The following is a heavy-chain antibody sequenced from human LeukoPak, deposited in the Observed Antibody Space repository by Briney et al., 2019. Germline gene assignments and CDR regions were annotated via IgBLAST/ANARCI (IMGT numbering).Heavy chain of an antibody. Sequence: PSETLSLTCTVSGGSISSGSYYWSWIRQPAGKGLEWIGRIYTSGSTNYNPSLKSRVTISVDTSKNQFSLKLSSVTAADTAVYYCVRHGGSGYLFDWGQGTLVTVSS. D-gene: IGHD3-22*01. CDR2: IYTSGST. J-gene: IGHJ4*02. CDR3: VRHGGSGYLFD. CDR1: GGSISSGSYY. V-gene: IGHV4-61*02.